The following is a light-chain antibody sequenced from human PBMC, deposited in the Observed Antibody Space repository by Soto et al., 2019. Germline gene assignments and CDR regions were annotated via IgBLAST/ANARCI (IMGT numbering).Light chain of an antibody. CDR1: SSDVGGYNY. V-gene: IGLV2-14*01. CDR3: SSYTSSGSFVV. Sequence: QPVLTQPASVSGSPGQSITISCTGTSSDVGGYNYVSWYQQHPGKAPKVIIYDVSNRPSGVSNRFSGSKSGNTASLTISGLQAEDEADYYCSSYTSSGSFVVFGGGTQLTVL. J-gene: IGLJ2*01. CDR2: DVS.